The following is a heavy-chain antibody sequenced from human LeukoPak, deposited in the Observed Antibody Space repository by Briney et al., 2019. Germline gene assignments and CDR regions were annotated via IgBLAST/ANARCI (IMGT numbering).Heavy chain of an antibody. CDR2: ISWNSGSI. J-gene: IGHJ3*02. CDR3: AKDFYSYVDDAFDI. CDR1: GFTFDDYA. V-gene: IGHV3-9*01. D-gene: IGHD5-18*01. Sequence: PGRSLRLSCAASGFTFDDYAMHWVRQAPGKGLEWVSGISWNSGSIGYADSVKGRFTISRDNAKNSLYLQMNSLRAEDTALYYCAKDFYSYVDDAFDIWGQGTMVTASS.